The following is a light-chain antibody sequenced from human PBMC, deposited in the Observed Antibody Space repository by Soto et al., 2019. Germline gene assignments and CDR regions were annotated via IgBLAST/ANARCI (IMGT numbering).Light chain of an antibody. CDR2: GVT. Sequence: QSVLTQLASVSGSPGQSITISCTGTSSDIGNYYNYVSWYQQHPGKAPKVVIYGVTNRPSGVSSRFSGSKSGSTASLTISGLQAEDEADYYCLSYTTSATYVFGTGTKVTVL. V-gene: IGLV2-14*01. CDR1: SSDIGNYYNY. CDR3: LSYTTSATYV. J-gene: IGLJ1*01.